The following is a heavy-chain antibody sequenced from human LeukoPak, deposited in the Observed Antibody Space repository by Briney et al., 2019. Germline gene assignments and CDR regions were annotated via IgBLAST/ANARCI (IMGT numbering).Heavy chain of an antibody. V-gene: IGHV1-18*01. D-gene: IGHD3/OR15-3a*01. CDR2: ISAYNGNT. CDR1: GYTFTSYG. Sequence: GASVKVSCKASGYTFTSYGISWVRQAPGQGLEWMGWISAYNGNTNYAQKLQGRVTMTTDTSTSTAYMELRSLRSDDTAVYYCARQMLDYYYYYYYMDVWGKGTTVTVSS. CDR3: ARQMLDYYYYYYYMDV. J-gene: IGHJ6*03.